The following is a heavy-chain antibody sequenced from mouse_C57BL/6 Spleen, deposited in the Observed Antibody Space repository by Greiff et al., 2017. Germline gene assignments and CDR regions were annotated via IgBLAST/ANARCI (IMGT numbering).Heavy chain of an antibody. Sequence: EVPGVESGGGLVQPGGSLTLSCAASGFTFSDYYMYWVRQTPEKRLEWVAYISNGGGRTNYPDTVKVRFTISRDNAKNTLYLQMSRLKSEYTAMYYFARHGLPSYAMDYWGQGTSVTVSS. CDR2: ISNGGGRT. V-gene: IGHV5-12*01. J-gene: IGHJ4*01. CDR1: GFTFSDYY. CDR3: ARHGLPSYAMDY. D-gene: IGHD6-1*01.